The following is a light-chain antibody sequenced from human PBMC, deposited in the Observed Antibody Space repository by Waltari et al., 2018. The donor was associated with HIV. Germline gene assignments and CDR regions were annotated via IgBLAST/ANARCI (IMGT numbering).Light chain of an antibody. CDR2: DFT. CDR3: CSYAVITTWV. J-gene: IGLJ3*02. Sequence: QSALTQPASVSGSPGQSITISCTGTSNDLGRYDLVSWYQPQPGRAPKLIIYDFTKWPSGVSHRFSSSKSGATSSLTISVLQAEDEADYYCCSYAVITTWVFGGGTKVTVL. V-gene: IGLV2-23*02. CDR1: SNDLGRYDL.